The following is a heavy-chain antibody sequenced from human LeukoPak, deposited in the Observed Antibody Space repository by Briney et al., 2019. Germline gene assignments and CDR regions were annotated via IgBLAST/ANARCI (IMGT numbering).Heavy chain of an antibody. CDR2: IYYSGST. D-gene: IGHD4-23*01. J-gene: IGHJ6*02. CDR3: ARDYGGNSNYYYYGMDV. CDR1: GGSISSYY. V-gene: IGHV4-59*01. Sequence: SETLSLTCTVSGGSISSYYWSWIRQPPGKGLEWIGYIYYSGSTNYNPSLESRVTISVDTSKNQFSLKLNSVTAADTAVYYCARDYGGNSNYYYYGMDVWGQGTTVTVSS.